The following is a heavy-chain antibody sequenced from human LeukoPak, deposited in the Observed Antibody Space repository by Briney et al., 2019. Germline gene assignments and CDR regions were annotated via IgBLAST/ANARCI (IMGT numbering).Heavy chain of an antibody. D-gene: IGHD3-10*01. CDR3: TTDLGITIIRGVIVS. CDR1: GFTFTHAW. Sequence: GGPLRLSCAASGFTFTHAWVTGVRQAPGKGLEWVGRIKSKADGETTDYAAPVKGRFFMSRDDSKATLFLQMNYLETEDTAVYYCTTDLGITIIRGVIVSWGQGTLVTVSS. V-gene: IGHV3-15*01. CDR2: IKSKADGETT. J-gene: IGHJ4*02.